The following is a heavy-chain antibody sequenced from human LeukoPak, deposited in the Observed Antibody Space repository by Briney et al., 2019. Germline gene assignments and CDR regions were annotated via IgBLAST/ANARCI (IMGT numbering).Heavy chain of an antibody. CDR1: SGSFSGYY. D-gene: IGHD2-15*01. CDR2: INHSGST. J-gene: IGHJ4*02. V-gene: IGHV4-34*01. Sequence: SETLSLTCAVYSGSFSGYYWSWIRQPPGKGLEWIGEINHSGSTNYNPSLKSRVTISVDTSKNQFSLKLSSVTAADTAVYYCARATPKDYWGQGTLVTVSS. CDR3: ARATPKDY.